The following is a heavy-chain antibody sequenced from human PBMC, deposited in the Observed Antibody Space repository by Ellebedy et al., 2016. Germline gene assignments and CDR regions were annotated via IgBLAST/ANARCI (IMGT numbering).Heavy chain of an antibody. CDR2: ISSSGSTI. CDR1: GFTFSDYY. V-gene: IGHV3-11*01. CDR3: ARDRGYSNYDFDY. J-gene: IGHJ4*02. Sequence: GGSLRLXXAASGFTFSDYYMSWIRQAPGKGLEWVSYISSSGSTIYYADSVKGRFTISRDNAKNSLYLQMNSLRAEDTAVYYCARDRGYSNYDFDYWGQGTLVTVSS. D-gene: IGHD4-11*01.